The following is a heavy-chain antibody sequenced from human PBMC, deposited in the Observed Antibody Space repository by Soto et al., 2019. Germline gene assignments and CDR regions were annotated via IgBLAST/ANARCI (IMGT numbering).Heavy chain of an antibody. D-gene: IGHD3-10*01. CDR3: AREVQVHTPAFVY. CDR1: GGTFNTYA. V-gene: IGHV1-69*19. J-gene: IGHJ4*02. CDR2: ISPMSGAA. Sequence: QVQLVQSGAEMKKPGSSVKVSCQSSGGTFNTYAMNWVRQAPGQGPEWMGDISPMSGAANYAPKFQGRVTITADESTGTSYMQLSSLTSEDTALYFCAREVQVHTPAFVYWGQGTRVTVSS.